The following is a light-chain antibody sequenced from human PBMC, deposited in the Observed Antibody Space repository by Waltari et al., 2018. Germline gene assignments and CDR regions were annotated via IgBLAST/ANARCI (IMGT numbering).Light chain of an antibody. CDR2: GAS. J-gene: IGKJ1*01. CDR1: QSVSSN. Sequence: EIVMTQSPGTLSVSPGERATLSCRASQSVSSNLAWYQQKPGQAPRLIINGASTRATGIPARFSGSGSGTEFTLTISSMQSEDFAVYYGQQYNNWPPWTFSQGTKVEIK. V-gene: IGKV3-15*01. CDR3: QQYNNWPPWT.